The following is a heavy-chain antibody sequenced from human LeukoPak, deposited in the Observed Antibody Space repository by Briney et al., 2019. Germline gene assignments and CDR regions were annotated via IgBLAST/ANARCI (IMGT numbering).Heavy chain of an antibody. CDR3: TTDGGLTSRPHFDL. CDR1: GFSFSDAW. CDR2: ISSISDSGTT. Sequence: PGGSLRLSCAASGFSFSDAWMSWVRQAPGKGLERVGHISSISDSGTTDYAAAMKGIFTLSRDTSRNMFYLQINNLKAEDTVVYYGTTDGGLTSRPHFDLWGKGTLVTVSS. J-gene: IGHJ5*01. V-gene: IGHV3-15*01. D-gene: IGHD3-9*01.